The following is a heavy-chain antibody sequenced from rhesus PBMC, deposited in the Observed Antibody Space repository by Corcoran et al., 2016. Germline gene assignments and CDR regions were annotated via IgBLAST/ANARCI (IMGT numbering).Heavy chain of an antibody. D-gene: IGHD3-9*01. J-gene: IGHJ4*01. CDR3: ARGGTRMITGYYPFDY. CDR1: GGSISSSNW. CDR2: ISGRSGNT. V-gene: IGHV4-65*01. Sequence: QVQLQESGPGLVKPSETLSLTCAVSGGSISSSNWWSWIRQPPGKGLGWIGCISGRSGNTSTNPAPKRRVTSSTDPSNIQFSLKLSSVTAADTAVYYCARGGTRMITGYYPFDYWGQGVLVTVSS.